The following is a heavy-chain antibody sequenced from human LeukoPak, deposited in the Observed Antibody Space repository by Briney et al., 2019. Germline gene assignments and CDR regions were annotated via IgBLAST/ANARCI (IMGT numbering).Heavy chain of an antibody. CDR2: INPNSGGT. Sequence: ASVKVSCKASGGTFSSYAISWVRQAPGQGLEWMGWINPNSGGTKYAQKFQGRVTMTRDTSISTAYMELSRLRSDDTAVYYCATSYYDFWSYSSEYFQHWGQGTLVTASS. J-gene: IGHJ1*01. V-gene: IGHV1-2*02. D-gene: IGHD3-3*01. CDR1: GGTFSSYA. CDR3: ATSYYDFWSYSSEYFQH.